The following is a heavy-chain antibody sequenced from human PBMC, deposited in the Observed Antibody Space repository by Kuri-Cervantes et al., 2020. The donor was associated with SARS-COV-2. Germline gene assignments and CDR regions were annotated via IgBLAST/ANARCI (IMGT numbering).Heavy chain of an antibody. V-gene: IGHV4-34*01. CDR3: ARDVTEIGFLSYHYGTDV. Sequence: GSLRLSCAVYGGSFSGHYWSWIRQPPGKGLEWIGEINHSGSTNYNPSLKSRVTISVDTSKNQFSLHLNSVTPEDTAVYYCARDVTEIGFLSYHYGTDVWGQGTTVTVSS. D-gene: IGHD2-2*03. CDR1: GGSFSGHY. CDR2: INHSGST. J-gene: IGHJ6*02.